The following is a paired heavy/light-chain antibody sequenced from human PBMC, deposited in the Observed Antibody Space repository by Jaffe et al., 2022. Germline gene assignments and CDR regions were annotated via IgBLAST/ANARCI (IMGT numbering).Heavy chain of an antibody. Sequence: QITLKESGPTLVKPTQTLTLACTFSGFSLTTSGVGVAWIRQPPGKALEWLALIYWAGDKRYSPSLKGRLTITKDTSKNQVVLRMTNMERVDTGTYFCARSRDYYDGSRYYQTPYYFDYWGQGALVTVSS. CDR1: GFSLTTSGVG. CDR2: IYWAGDK. V-gene: IGHV2-5*02. D-gene: IGHD3-22*01. J-gene: IGHJ4*02. CDR3: ARSRDYYDGSRYYQTPYYFDY.
Light chain of an antibody. J-gene: IGKJ2*01. Sequence: DIQVTQSPSSLSASVGDRVTITCRASQSISGYLNWYQQKPGKAPKLLLHAASTLQSGVPSRFSGSGSGTDFTLTISSLQPEDFATYYCQQSFRAPQTFGQGTKLEI. CDR2: AAS. V-gene: IGKV1-39*01. CDR3: QQSFRAPQT. CDR1: QSISGY.